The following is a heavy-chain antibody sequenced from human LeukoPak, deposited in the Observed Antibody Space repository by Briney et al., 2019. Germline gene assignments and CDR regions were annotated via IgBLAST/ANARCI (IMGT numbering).Heavy chain of an antibody. CDR3: ARHRGYSYGYPEGFDY. D-gene: IGHD5-18*01. CDR2: ISSSGSTI. CDR1: GFTFSSYE. Sequence: GGSLRLSCAASGFTFSSYEMNWVRQAPGKGLEWVPYISSSGSTIYYADSVKGRFTISRDNAKNSLYLQMNSLRAEDTAVYYCARHRGYSYGYPEGFDYWGQGTLVTVSS. J-gene: IGHJ4*02. V-gene: IGHV3-48*03.